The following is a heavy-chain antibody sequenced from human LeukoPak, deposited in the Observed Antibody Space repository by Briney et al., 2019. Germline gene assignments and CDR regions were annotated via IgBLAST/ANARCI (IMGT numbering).Heavy chain of an antibody. V-gene: IGHV5-51*01. CDR3: ARRTTEAFDI. Sequence: GESLKISCQDSGSSFSTYWIAWVRQRPGKGLEWMGIIHPSNSDTRYSPAFQGQVTISVATSITTAYLQWSSLKASDTAIYYCARRTTEAFDIWGQGTKVTVSS. J-gene: IGHJ3*02. D-gene: IGHD1-7*01. CDR1: GSSFSTYW. CDR2: IHPSNSDT.